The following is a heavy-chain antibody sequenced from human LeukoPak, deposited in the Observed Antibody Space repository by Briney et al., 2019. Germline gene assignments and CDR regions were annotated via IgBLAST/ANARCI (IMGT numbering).Heavy chain of an antibody. D-gene: IGHD3-16*01. CDR3: ARRSGGWYYDRSGYSNAFDI. V-gene: IGHV5-10-1*01. J-gene: IGHJ3*02. CDR2: IDPSDSYT. Sequence: GESLRISCKGSGYSFTSYWISWVRQMPGKGLEWMGKIDPSDSYTNYSPSFQGHVTISADKSISTAYLQWSSLRASDTAMYYCARRSGGWYYDRSGYSNAFDIWAQGTTVTVSS. CDR1: GYSFTSYW.